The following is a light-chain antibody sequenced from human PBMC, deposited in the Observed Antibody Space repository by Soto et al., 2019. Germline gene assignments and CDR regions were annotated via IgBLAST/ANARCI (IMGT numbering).Light chain of an antibody. J-gene: IGLJ3*02. Sequence: QSALTQPRSVSGSPGQSVTISCTGTSSDVGGSNYVSWYQQHPGKAPKLMIYDVSKRPSGVPDRFSGSKSGNTASLTISGLQVEDEADYSCCSYAGTYTWVFGGGTKVTVL. CDR2: DVS. CDR1: SSDVGGSNY. CDR3: CSYAGTYTWV. V-gene: IGLV2-11*01.